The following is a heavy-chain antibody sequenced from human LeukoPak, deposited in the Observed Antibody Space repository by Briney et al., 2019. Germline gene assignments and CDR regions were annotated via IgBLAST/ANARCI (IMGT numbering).Heavy chain of an antibody. Sequence: SETLSLTCTVSGGSISSRNYYWGWIRQPPGKGLEWIGSISYSGSTYYNPSLKSRVTISVDTSKNQVSLKLSSVTAADTAVYYCARHIRSGSEYFQDWGQGTLVTVSS. J-gene: IGHJ1*01. CDR1: GGSISSRNYY. CDR3: ARHIRSGSEYFQD. CDR2: ISYSGST. V-gene: IGHV4-39*01. D-gene: IGHD1-14*01.